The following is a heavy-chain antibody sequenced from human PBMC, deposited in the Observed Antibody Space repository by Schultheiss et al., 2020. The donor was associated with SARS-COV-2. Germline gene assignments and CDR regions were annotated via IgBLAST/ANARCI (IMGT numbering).Heavy chain of an antibody. CDR2: IYHSGST. J-gene: IGHJ6*02. Sequence: SETLSLTCTVSGGSISSGDYYWSWIRQPPGKGLEWIGEIYHSGSTNYNPSLKSRVTISVDTSKNQFSLKLSSVTAADTAVYYCAREGSGIVVVPAAMDGRFYYYYGMDVWGQGTTVTVSS. CDR1: GGSISSGDYY. V-gene: IGHV4-30-4*01. CDR3: AREGSGIVVVPAAMDGRFYYYYGMDV. D-gene: IGHD2-2*01.